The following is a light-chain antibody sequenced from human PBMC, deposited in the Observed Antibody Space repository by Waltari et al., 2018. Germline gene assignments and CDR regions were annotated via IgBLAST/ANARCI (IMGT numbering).Light chain of an antibody. J-gene: IGLJ3*02. CDR2: QDS. V-gene: IGLV3-1*01. CDR1: KY. CDR3: QTWDTNTVV. Sequence: KYVSWYQQKPGQSPVLVIYQDSTPLSGFSGYNSGNTATLTISGTQAVDEADYYCQTWDTNTVVFGGGTKLSVL.